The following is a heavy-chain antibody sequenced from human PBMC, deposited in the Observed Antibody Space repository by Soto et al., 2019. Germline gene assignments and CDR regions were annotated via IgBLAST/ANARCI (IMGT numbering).Heavy chain of an antibody. CDR3: ASRSTTYYYDSSGYSSDNFDY. D-gene: IGHD3-22*01. J-gene: IGHJ4*02. Sequence: GGSLRLSCAASGFTVSSNYMSWVRQSPGKGLEWVSVIYSGGSTYYADSVKGRFTISRDNSKNTLYLQMNSLRAEDTAVYCCASRSTTYYYDSSGYSSDNFDYWGQGTLVTVSS. V-gene: IGHV3-53*01. CDR2: IYSGGST. CDR1: GFTVSSNY.